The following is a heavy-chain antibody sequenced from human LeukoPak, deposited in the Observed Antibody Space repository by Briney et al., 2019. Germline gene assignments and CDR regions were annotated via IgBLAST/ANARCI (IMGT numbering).Heavy chain of an antibody. V-gene: IGHV3-48*03. CDR2: ISRSATTI. D-gene: IGHD6-13*01. J-gene: IGHJ4*02. Sequence: GGSLRLSCAASGFTLSSYEMNWVRQAPGKGLEWVSSISRSATTIYYADSVKGRFTISRDNAKNSLYLQMNSLRAEDTAVYFCARVGALSSSWLLYWGQGTLVTVSS. CDR3: ARVGALSSSWLLY. CDR1: GFTLSSYE.